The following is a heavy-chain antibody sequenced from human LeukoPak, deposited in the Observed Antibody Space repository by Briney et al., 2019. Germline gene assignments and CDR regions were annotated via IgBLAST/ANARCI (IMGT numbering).Heavy chain of an antibody. V-gene: IGHV3-48*03. CDR3: ARGGDSSGYYVDY. CDR1: GFTFSRYA. CDR2: ISSSGRTM. Sequence: AGGSLRLSCAASGFTFSRYAMSWVRQAPGRGLEWVSYISSSGRTMYYADSVKGRFTISRDNAKNSLYLQMNSLRGEDTAIYYCARGGDSSGYYVDYWGQGTLVTVSS. D-gene: IGHD3-22*01. J-gene: IGHJ4*02.